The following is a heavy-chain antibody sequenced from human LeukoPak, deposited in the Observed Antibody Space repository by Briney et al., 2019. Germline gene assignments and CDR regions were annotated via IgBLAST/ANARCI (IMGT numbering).Heavy chain of an antibody. CDR2: ISSSSTI. D-gene: IGHD3-16*02. CDR3: ARGYYERNYDYVWGSYRRLDY. J-gene: IGHJ4*02. CDR1: GFTFSSYS. Sequence: GGSLRLSCAASGFTFSSYSMNWVRQAPGKGLEWGSYISSSSTIYYADSVKGRFTISRDNAKNSLYLQMNSLRAEDTAVYYCARGYYERNYDYVWGSYRRLDYWGQGTLVTVSS. V-gene: IGHV3-48*04.